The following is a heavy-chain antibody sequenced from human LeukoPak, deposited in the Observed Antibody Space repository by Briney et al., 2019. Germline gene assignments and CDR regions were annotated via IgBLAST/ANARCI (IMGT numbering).Heavy chain of an antibody. J-gene: IGHJ4*02. CDR1: GGSISSSSYY. Sequence: PSETLSLTCTVSGGSISSSSYYWGWIRQPPGKGLEWIGFVYYSGSTNYNSSLKSRVTISVDTSRNQFSLKLNSVTAAGTAVYYCARRVGVVAGTGSFDYWGQGILITVSS. CDR2: VYYSGST. CDR3: ARRVGVVAGTGSFDY. V-gene: IGHV4-61*05. D-gene: IGHD6-19*01.